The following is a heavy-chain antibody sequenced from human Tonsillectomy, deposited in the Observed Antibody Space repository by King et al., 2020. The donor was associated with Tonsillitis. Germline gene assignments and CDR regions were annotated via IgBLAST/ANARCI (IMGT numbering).Heavy chain of an antibody. CDR3: ARDRIVAVIGGGFDI. Sequence: QLVQSGGGVVQPGRSLRLACAASGFTFSSSGMHWVRQAPGRGLEGLAVIWYDGRNKYYADSVKVRFTISRDNSKNTLYVQMNRRRAEDTAVYYWARDRIVAVIGGGFDIWGQGTRVTVSS. CDR2: IWYDGRNK. D-gene: IGHD3-22*01. CDR1: GFTFSSSG. J-gene: IGHJ3*02. V-gene: IGHV3-33*08.